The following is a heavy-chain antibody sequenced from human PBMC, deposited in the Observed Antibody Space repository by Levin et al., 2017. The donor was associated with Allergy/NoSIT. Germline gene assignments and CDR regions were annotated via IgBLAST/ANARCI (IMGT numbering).Heavy chain of an antibody. J-gene: IGHJ4*02. V-gene: IGHV4-39*01. D-gene: IGHD3-9*01. Sequence: KSSETLSLTCTVSGGSISSSSYYWGWIRQPPGKGLEWIGSIYYSGSTYYNPSLKSRVTISVDTSKNQFSLKLSSVTAADTAVYYCARLLRYFDWLFLIPDYWGQGTLVTVSS. CDR3: ARLLRYFDWLFLIPDY. CDR1: GGSISSSSYY. CDR2: IYYSGST.